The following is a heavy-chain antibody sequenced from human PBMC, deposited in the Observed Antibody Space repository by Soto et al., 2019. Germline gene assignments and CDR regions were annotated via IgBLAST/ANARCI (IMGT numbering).Heavy chain of an antibody. CDR1: GYTFTSYG. CDR2: ISAYNGNT. V-gene: IGHV1-18*01. Sequence: GASVKVSCKASGYTFTSYGISWVRQAPGQGLEWMGWISAYNGNTNYAQKLQGRVTMTRNTSISTAYMELSSLRSEDTAVYYCARVHSSYYYGSFEYWGQGTLVTVSS. D-gene: IGHD3-10*01. J-gene: IGHJ4*02. CDR3: ARVHSSYYYGSFEY.